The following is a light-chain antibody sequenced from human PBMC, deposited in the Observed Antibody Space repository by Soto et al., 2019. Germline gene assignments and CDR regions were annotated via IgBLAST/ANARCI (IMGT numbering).Light chain of an antibody. CDR1: QNVNKW. V-gene: IGKV1-5*01. Sequence: DIQMTQFPSALSASVGDRVTITCRASQNVNKWLAWYQHKPGKAPQLLIYDASVLETGVPSRFSGSGSGSEFTLAISGLQSDDFATYYCQQYSTYWTFGPGTKVDIK. CDR2: DAS. J-gene: IGKJ1*01. CDR3: QQYSTYWT.